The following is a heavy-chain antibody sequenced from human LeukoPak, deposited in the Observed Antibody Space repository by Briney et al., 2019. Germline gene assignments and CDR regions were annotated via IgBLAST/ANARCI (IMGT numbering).Heavy chain of an antibody. CDR3: ARMPRWDGYDLDY. D-gene: IGHD5-12*01. CDR2: IYYSGST. CDR1: GGSISSYY. V-gene: IGHV4-59*01. J-gene: IGHJ4*02. Sequence: PSETLSLTCTVSGGSISSYYWSWIRQPPGKGLEWIGYIYYSGSTNYNPSLKSRVTISVDTSKNQFSLKLSSVTAADTAVYCCARMPRWDGYDLDYLGQGTLVTVSS.